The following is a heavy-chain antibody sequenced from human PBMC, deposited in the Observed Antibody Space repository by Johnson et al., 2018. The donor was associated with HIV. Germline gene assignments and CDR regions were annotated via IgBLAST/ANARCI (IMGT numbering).Heavy chain of an antibody. V-gene: IGHV3-7*01. CDR3: ARSKDCSVGTCPDGLDI. CDR1: GFTFGTYW. D-gene: IGHD2-15*01. Sequence: EVQLVESGGGLVQPGESLRLSCVVSGFTFGTYWMTWVRQAPGNGLEWVATIKLDGSDKYYLDSVKARFTISRDDARNTLYLQMNSLKAEDTAVYYCARSKDCSVGTCPDGLDIWGQGTMVIVSS. J-gene: IGHJ3*02. CDR2: IKLDGSDK.